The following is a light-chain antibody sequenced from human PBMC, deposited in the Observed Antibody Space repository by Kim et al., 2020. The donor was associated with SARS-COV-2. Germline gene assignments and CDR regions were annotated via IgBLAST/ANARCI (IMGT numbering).Light chain of an antibody. CDR2: DAS. J-gene: IGKJ4*01. CDR1: QSVSSY. CDR3: QQRSNWLT. Sequence: SFSQGERATLSCRASQSVSSYLAWYQQKPGQAPRLLIYDASNRATGIPARFSGSGSGTDFTITISSLEPEDFAVYYCQQRSNWLTFGGGTKVDIK. V-gene: IGKV3-11*01.